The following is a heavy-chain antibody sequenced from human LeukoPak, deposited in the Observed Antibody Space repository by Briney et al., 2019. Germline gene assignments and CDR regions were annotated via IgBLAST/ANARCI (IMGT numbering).Heavy chain of an antibody. CDR3: ARTRYYYNSRSYGAPYYFDY. J-gene: IGHJ4*02. Sequence: SQTLSLTCTVSGDSVNSGAYYWSWLRQPAGKEPEWIGRIYPLETTNYNPSLKSRIAISVDTSKNQFSLKLSSVTAADTAVYYCARTRYYYNSRSYGAPYYFDYWGQGTLVTVSS. CDR1: GDSVNSGAYY. V-gene: IGHV4-61*02. CDR2: IYPLETT. D-gene: IGHD3-10*01.